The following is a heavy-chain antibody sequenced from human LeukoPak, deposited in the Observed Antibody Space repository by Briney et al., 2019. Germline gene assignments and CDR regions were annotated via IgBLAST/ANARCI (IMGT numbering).Heavy chain of an antibody. CDR1: GFTFSSYA. Sequence: GGSLRLSCAASGFTFSSYAMHWVRQAPGKGLEWVAVISYDGSNKYYADSVKGRFTISRDNSKNTLYLQMNSLRAEDTAVYYCAKDDYYDSSGYDYWGQGTLVTVSS. D-gene: IGHD3-22*01. CDR2: ISYDGSNK. J-gene: IGHJ4*02. V-gene: IGHV3-30-3*01. CDR3: AKDDYYDSSGYDY.